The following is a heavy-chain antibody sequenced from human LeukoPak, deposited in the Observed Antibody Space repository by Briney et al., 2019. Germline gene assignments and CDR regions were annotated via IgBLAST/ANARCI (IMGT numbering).Heavy chain of an antibody. J-gene: IGHJ4*02. CDR2: IYYSGST. Sequence: SETLSLTCTVSGGSISSSSYYWGWIRQPPGKGLEWIGYIYYSGSTYYNPSLKSRVTISVGTSKNQFSLKLSSVTAADTAVYYCARRGVGTIFGVVVYYFDYWGQGTLVTVSS. CDR1: GGSISSSSYY. D-gene: IGHD3-3*01. V-gene: IGHV4-39*01. CDR3: ARRGVGTIFGVVVYYFDY.